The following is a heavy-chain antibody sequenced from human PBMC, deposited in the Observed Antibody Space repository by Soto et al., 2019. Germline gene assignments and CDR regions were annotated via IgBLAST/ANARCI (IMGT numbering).Heavy chain of an antibody. CDR3: VSQAGYASHVEF. D-gene: IGHD2-15*01. Sequence: QVHLVQSGPEVKKPGSSVKVSCKASGDAIVKYTFTWVRQAPGQVLEWMGRIVSILCLATYVQNFQGRVAVTADKSTTTVYVVLSSLTSGDSAVYFGVSQAGYASHVEFWGPGTL. J-gene: IGHJ4*02. CDR1: GDAIVKYT. V-gene: IGHV1-69*02. CDR2: IVSILCLA.